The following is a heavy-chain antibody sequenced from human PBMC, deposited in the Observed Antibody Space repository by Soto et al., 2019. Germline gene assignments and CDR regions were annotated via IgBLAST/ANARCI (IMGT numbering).Heavy chain of an antibody. CDR3: ASLSSSSWYYYGMDV. J-gene: IGHJ6*02. Sequence: PGGSLRLSCAASGFTFSSYSMNWVRQAPGKGLEWVSSISSSSSYIYYADSVKGRFTISRDNAKNSLHLQMNSLRAEDTAVYYCASLSSSSWYYYGMDVWGQGTTVTVSS. CDR2: ISSSSSYI. D-gene: IGHD6-6*01. V-gene: IGHV3-21*01. CDR1: GFTFSSYS.